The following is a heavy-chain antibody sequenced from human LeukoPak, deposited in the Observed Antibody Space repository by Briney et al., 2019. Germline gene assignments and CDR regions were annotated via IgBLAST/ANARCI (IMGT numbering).Heavy chain of an antibody. Sequence: SETLSLTCTVSGGSISSYSWSWIRQPAGKGLEWIGRIYTTDYNPSLKSRVTMSVDTPKNQFSLKLSSVTAADTAVYYCARGLEPRLPTDAFDIWGQGTMVTVSS. CDR2: IYTT. CDR1: GGSISSYS. J-gene: IGHJ3*02. D-gene: IGHD1-1*01. V-gene: IGHV4-4*07. CDR3: ARGLEPRLPTDAFDI.